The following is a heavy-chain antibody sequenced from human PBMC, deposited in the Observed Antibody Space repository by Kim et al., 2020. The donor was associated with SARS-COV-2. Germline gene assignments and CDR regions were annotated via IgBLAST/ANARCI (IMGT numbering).Heavy chain of an antibody. V-gene: IGHV4-38-2*02. Sequence: SETLSLTCTVSGYSISSGYYWGWIRQPPGKGLEWIGSIYHSGSTYYNPSLKSRVTISVDTSKNQFSLKLSSVTAADTAVYYCAIKVRLWLDGPAEYFQHWGQGTLVTVSS. J-gene: IGHJ1*01. D-gene: IGHD2-21*01. CDR1: GYSISSGYY. CDR3: AIKVRLWLDGPAEYFQH. CDR2: IYHSGST.